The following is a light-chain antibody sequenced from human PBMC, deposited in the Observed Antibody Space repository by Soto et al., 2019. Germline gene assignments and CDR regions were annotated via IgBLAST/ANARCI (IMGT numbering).Light chain of an antibody. CDR1: QSVLYSSNNKNY. Sequence: DIVMTQSPDSLAVSLGERATINCKSSQSVLYSSNNKNYLAWYQQKPGQPPKLLIYWASTRESGVPDRFSGSGSGTDFTLTIGSLQAEDVAVYYCQQYYSIPFFGGGTKVEIK. CDR3: QQYYSIPF. V-gene: IGKV4-1*01. CDR2: WAS. J-gene: IGKJ4*01.